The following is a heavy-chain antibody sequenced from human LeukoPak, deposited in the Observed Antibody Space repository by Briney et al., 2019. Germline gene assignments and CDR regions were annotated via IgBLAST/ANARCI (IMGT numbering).Heavy chain of an antibody. CDR3: AKGGYYDSSGYPGDAFDI. CDR1: GFTFSSYS. J-gene: IGHJ3*02. Sequence: PGGSLRLSCAASGFTFSSYSMNWVRQAPGKGLEWVSAISGSGGSTYYADSVKGRFTISRDNSKNTLYLQMNSLRAEDTAVYYCAKGGYYDSSGYPGDAFDIWGQGTMVTVSS. D-gene: IGHD3-22*01. V-gene: IGHV3-23*01. CDR2: ISGSGGST.